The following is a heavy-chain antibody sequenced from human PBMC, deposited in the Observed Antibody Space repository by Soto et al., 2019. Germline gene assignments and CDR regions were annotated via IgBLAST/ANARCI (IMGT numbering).Heavy chain of an antibody. CDR3: ARDLSRNVVVVAATSLDY. CDR2: ISYDGSNK. V-gene: IGHV3-30-3*01. CDR1: GFTFSSYA. D-gene: IGHD2-15*01. Sequence: GGSLRLSCAASGFTFSSYAMHWVRQAPGKGLEWVAVISYDGSNKYYADSVKGRFTISRDNSKNTLYLQMNSLRAEDTAVYYCARDLSRNVVVVAATSLDYWGQGTLVTVSS. J-gene: IGHJ4*02.